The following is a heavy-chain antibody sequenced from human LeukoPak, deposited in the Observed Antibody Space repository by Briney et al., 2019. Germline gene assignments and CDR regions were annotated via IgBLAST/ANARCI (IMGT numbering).Heavy chain of an antibody. V-gene: IGHV1-18*01. CDR2: VTSYNGDT. J-gene: IGHJ4*02. CDR3: ARASSDSYGYYFDY. Sequence: ASVRVSCKASGYTFNNYGISWVRQAPGQGLEWMGWVTSYNGDTNYAQKFQGRVTMSADTSTSTAYMELRSLRSDDTAVYYCARASSDSYGYYFDYWGQGTLVTVSS. D-gene: IGHD5-18*01. CDR1: GYTFNNYG.